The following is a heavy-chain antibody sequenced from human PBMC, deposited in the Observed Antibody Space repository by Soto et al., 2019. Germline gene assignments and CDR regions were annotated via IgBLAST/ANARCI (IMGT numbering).Heavy chain of an antibody. CDR1: GGTFSSYT. D-gene: IGHD1-26*01. CDR3: ARDSAGASGSYYEGGWFDP. CDR2: IIPILGIA. J-gene: IGHJ5*02. V-gene: IGHV1-69*04. Sequence: ASVKVSCKASGGTFSSYTISWVRQAPGQGLEWMGRIIPILGIANYAQKFQGRVTITADKSTSTAYMELSSLRSEDTAVYYCARDSAGASGSYYEGGWFDPWGQGTLVTVSS.